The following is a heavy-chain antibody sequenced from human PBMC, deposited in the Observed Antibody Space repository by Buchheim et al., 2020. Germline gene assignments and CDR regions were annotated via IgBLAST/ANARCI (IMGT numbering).Heavy chain of an antibody. CDR3: TRGSGSYRYYYYGMDV. D-gene: IGHD1-26*01. Sequence: EVQLVESGGGLVQPGGFLKLSCAASGFTFSGLAMHWVRQASGKGLEWVGRIRSKANSYATAYAASVKGRFTISSDDSKNTAYLQMNSLKTEDTAVYYCTRGSGSYRYYYYGMDVWGQGTT. CDR2: IRSKANSYAT. CDR1: GFTFSGLA. V-gene: IGHV3-73*01. J-gene: IGHJ6*02.